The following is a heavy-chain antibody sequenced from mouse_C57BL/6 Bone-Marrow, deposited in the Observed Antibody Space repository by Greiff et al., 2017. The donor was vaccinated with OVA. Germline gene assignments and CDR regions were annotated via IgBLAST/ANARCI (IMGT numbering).Heavy chain of an antibody. CDR3: ARQMDY. Sequence: EVQGVESGGGLVQPGGSLKLSCAASGFTFSDYGMAWVRQAPRQGPEWVAFLSNLAFSIYYADTVTGRFTISRENAKNTLYLEMSSLRSEDTAMYYCARQMDYWGQGTSVTVSS. V-gene: IGHV5-15*01. CDR1: GFTFSDYG. J-gene: IGHJ4*01. CDR2: LSNLAFSI.